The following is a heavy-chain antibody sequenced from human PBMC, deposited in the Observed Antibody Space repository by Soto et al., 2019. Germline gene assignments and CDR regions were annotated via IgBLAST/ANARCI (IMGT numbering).Heavy chain of an antibody. J-gene: IGHJ6*02. Sequence: QVQLQEAGPGLVKPSETLSLTCTVSGDSFTSVSDYWSRIRQPPGKWLGWIGYNYNSGSSDYNPSQGSGATTSIATTNTQFSVQRTSVPEAETAFYYWAWGVGFGYYSYDLDLWGQGTPVTVSS. CDR1: GDSFTSVSDY. CDR3: AWGVGFGYYSYDLDL. CDR2: NYNSGSS. D-gene: IGHD3-3*01. V-gene: IGHV4-61*01.